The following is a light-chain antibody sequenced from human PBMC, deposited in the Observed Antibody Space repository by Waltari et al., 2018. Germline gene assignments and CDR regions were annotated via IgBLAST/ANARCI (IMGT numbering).Light chain of an antibody. J-gene: IGLJ1*01. Sequence: QSALPQPRSVSGSPGHSVTIPCNGPSAAIGGYRYVSWSQQHPGKAPKLTIYDVYKRPSGVPDRFSGSKSGTTASLTISGLQADDEANYYCFSYAGSYTLGVFGVGTKVAVL. V-gene: IGLV2-11*01. CDR1: SAAIGGYRY. CDR2: DVY. CDR3: FSYAGSYTLGV.